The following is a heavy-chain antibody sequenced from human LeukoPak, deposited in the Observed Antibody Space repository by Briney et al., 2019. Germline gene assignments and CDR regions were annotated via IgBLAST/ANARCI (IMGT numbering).Heavy chain of an antibody. V-gene: IGHV3-23*01. Sequence: AGGSLRLSCAASGFTFSSYAMSWVRQAPGKGLEWVSAISGSGGSTYYADSVKGRFTISRDNSKNTLYLQMNSLRAEDTAVYYCAKDNSFYYGSPHDYWGQGTLVTVSS. J-gene: IGHJ4*02. CDR2: ISGSGGST. CDR1: GFTFSSYA. D-gene: IGHD3-10*01. CDR3: AKDNSFYYGSPHDY.